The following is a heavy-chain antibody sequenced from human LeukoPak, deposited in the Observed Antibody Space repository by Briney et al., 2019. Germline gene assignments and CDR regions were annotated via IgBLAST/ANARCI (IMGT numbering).Heavy chain of an antibody. J-gene: IGHJ4*02. Sequence: GGSLRLSCAASVFTFSSYAMSWVRQAPGKGLEWVSAISGSGGSTYYADSVKGRFTISRDNSKNTLYLQMNSLRAEDTAVYYCAKTGTPWYYFDYWGQGTLVTVSS. V-gene: IGHV3-23*01. CDR3: AKTGTPWYYFDY. CDR1: VFTFSSYA. CDR2: ISGSGGST. D-gene: IGHD6-13*01.